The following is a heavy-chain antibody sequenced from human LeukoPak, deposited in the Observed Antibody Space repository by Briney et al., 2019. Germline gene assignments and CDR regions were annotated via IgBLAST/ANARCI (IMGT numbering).Heavy chain of an antibody. CDR2: ISYDGSNK. J-gene: IGHJ4*02. Sequence: LSLTCTVSGGSISSSSYYWGWIRQPPGKGLEWVAVISYDGSNKYYADSVKGRFTISRDNSKNTLYLQMNSLRAEGTAVYYCARVPGYWGQGTLVTVSS. CDR1: GGSISSSS. V-gene: IGHV3-30*03. CDR3: ARVPGY.